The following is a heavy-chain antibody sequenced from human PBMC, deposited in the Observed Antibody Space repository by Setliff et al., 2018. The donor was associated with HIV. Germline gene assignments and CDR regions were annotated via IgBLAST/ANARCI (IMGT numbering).Heavy chain of an antibody. J-gene: IGHJ4*02. CDR1: AYTFTDYY. CDR2: INPNSGDT. CDR3: ARRQQWLGREYYFDY. Sequence: ASVKVSCKASAYTFTDYYMHWVRQAPGQGPEWMGWINPNSGDTNYAQKFQGRVTMTRDTSIKTAYMELSSLRSDDTAVYYCARRQQWLGREYYFDYWGQGTLVTVSS. D-gene: IGHD6-19*01. V-gene: IGHV1-2*02.